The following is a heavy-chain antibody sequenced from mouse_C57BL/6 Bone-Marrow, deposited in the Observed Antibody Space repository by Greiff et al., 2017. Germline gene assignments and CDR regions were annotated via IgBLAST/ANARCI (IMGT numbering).Heavy chain of an antibody. J-gene: IGHJ3*01. CDR2: IFPRSGNT. CDR3: AGWGERYYGAAWCAY. Sequence: QVQLQQSGAELARPGASVKLSCKASGYTFTSYGISWVKQRTGQGLEWIGEIFPRSGNTYYNEKFKGKATLTAEKSSSTAYMELSSLTSEDSAVXFCAGWGERYYGAAWCAYWGQGTLVTVSA. CDR1: GYTFTSYG. V-gene: IGHV1-81*01. D-gene: IGHD1-1*01.